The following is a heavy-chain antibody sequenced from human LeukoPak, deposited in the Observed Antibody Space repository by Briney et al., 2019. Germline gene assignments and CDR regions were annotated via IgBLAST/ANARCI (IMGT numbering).Heavy chain of an antibody. D-gene: IGHD5-12*01. CDR2: INSDGSST. Sequence: GGSLRLSCAASGFTFSSYWMHWVRQAPGKGLVWVSRINSDGSSTSYADSVKGRFTISRDNAKNSLYLQMNSLRAEDTAVYYCARDPYSGYDLGYYFDYWGQGTLVTVSS. CDR1: GFTFSSYW. V-gene: IGHV3-74*01. CDR3: ARDPYSGYDLGYYFDY. J-gene: IGHJ4*02.